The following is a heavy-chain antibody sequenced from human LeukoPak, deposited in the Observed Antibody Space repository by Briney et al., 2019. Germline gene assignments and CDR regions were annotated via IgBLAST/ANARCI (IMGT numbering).Heavy chain of an antibody. D-gene: IGHD1-26*01. V-gene: IGHV3-30-3*01. CDR1: GFTFSSYA. Sequence: PGGSLRISCAASGFTFSSYAMHWVRQAPGKGLEWVAVISYDGSNKYYADSVKGRFTISRDNSKNTLYLQMNSLRAEDTAVYYCARDGTNWGQGTLVTVSS. CDR3: ARDGTN. CDR2: ISYDGSNK. J-gene: IGHJ4*02.